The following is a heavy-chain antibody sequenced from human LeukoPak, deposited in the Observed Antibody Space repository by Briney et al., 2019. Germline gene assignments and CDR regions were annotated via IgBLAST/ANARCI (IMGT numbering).Heavy chain of an antibody. Sequence: ASVKVSCKASGYTFTGYYVHWVRQAPGQGLEWMGWINPNSGGTNYAQKFQGRVTMTRDTSISTAYMELSRLRSDDTAVYYCARAARVVPAAIGCWFDPWGQGTLVTVSS. V-gene: IGHV1-2*02. J-gene: IGHJ5*02. D-gene: IGHD2-2*01. CDR3: ARAARVVPAAIGCWFDP. CDR1: GYTFTGYY. CDR2: INPNSGGT.